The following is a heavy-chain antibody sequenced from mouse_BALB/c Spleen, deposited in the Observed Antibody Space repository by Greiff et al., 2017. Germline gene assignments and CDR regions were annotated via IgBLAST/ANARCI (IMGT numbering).Heavy chain of an antibody. Sequence: EVHLVESGPSLVKPSQTLSLTCSVTGDSITSGYWNWIRKFPGNKLEYMGYISYSGSTYYNPSLKSRISITRDTSKNQYYLQLNSVTTEDTATYYCARGGYYGSDWFAYWGQGTLVTVSA. CDR3: ARGGYYGSDWFAY. J-gene: IGHJ3*01. D-gene: IGHD1-1*01. V-gene: IGHV3-8*02. CDR2: ISYSGST. CDR1: GDSITSGY.